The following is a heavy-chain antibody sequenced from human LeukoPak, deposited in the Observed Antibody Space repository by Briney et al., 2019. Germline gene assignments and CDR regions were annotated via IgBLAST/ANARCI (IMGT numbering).Heavy chain of an antibody. CDR2: ISYDGSNK. D-gene: IGHD1-26*01. CDR3: AREREENGIVGAAGAFDI. V-gene: IGHV3-30-3*01. J-gene: IGHJ3*02. Sequence: GGSLRLSCAASGFTFSSYAMHWVRQAPGKGLEWVAVISYDGSNKYYADSVKGRFTISRDNSKNTLYLQMNSLGAEDTAVYYCAREREENGIVGAAGAFDIWGQGTMVTVSS. CDR1: GFTFSSYA.